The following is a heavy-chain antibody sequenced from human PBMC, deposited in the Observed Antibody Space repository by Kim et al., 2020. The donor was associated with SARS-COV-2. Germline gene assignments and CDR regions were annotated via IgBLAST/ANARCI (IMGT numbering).Heavy chain of an antibody. D-gene: IGHD3-9*01. V-gene: IGHV3-23*01. Sequence: GGSLRLSCAASGFTFSSYAMSWVRQAPGKGLEWVSAISGSGGSTYYADSVKGRFTISRDNSKNTLYLQMNSLRAEDTAVYYCAKEGGGGGHSGYFDWIYYYYGMDVWGQGTTVTVSS. J-gene: IGHJ6*02. CDR3: AKEGGGGGHSGYFDWIYYYYGMDV. CDR1: GFTFSSYA. CDR2: ISGSGGST.